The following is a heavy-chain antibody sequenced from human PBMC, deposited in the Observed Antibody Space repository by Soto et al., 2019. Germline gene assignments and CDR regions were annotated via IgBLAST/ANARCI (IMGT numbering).Heavy chain of an antibody. CDR3: TRAQFRYTGTYVAADWFDP. CDR2: FIPSFGTA. CDR1: GGAISTIA. V-gene: IGHV1-69*13. J-gene: IGHJ5*02. D-gene: IGHD1-26*01. Sequence: SVKVSCKAFGGAISTIAITWVRRAPGQGLEWMGAFIPSFGTAIYAQKFQGRVTISADESTSSAYMDLSSLRSDDTAVYYCTRAQFRYTGTYVAADWFDPWGQGTLVTVSS.